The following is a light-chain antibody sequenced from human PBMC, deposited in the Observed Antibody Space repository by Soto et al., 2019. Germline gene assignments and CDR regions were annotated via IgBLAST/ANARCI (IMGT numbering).Light chain of an antibody. CDR3: QQSYDMPWT. Sequence: DIQMTQSPSSLSASVGATVTITCRASQSISTYLSWYQQKPGKAPNLLIYAAHNLQSGVPSRFSGSGSGTDFTLTISSLQPEDFAAYYCQQSYDMPWTFGQGTKVEIK. J-gene: IGKJ1*01. CDR1: QSISTY. CDR2: AAH. V-gene: IGKV1-39*01.